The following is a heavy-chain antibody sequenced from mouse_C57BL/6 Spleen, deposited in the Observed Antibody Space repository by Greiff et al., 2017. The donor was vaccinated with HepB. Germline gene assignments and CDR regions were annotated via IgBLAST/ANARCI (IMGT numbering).Heavy chain of an antibody. CDR2: IYPGDGDT. Sequence: VQLVESGAELVKPGASVKISCKASGYAFSSYWMNWVKQRPGKGLEWIGQIYPGDGDTNYNGKFKGKATLTADKSSSTAYMQLSSLTSEDSAVYFCASGPYYAMDYWGQGTSVTVSS. V-gene: IGHV1-80*01. J-gene: IGHJ4*01. CDR3: ASGPYYAMDY. CDR1: GYAFSSYW.